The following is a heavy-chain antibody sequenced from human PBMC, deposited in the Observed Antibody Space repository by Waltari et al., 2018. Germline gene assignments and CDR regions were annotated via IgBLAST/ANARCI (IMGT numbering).Heavy chain of an antibody. CDR2: IKQDGSEK. CDR3: ASGPDYGELDY. CDR1: GFTFSSYW. V-gene: IGHV3-7*01. J-gene: IGHJ4*02. Sequence: EVQLVESGGGLVQPGGSLRLSCAASGFTFSSYWMSWVRQAPGKGLEWVANIKQDGSEKYYVDSVKGRFTISRDNAKNSLYLQMNSLRAEDTAVYYCASGPDYGELDYWGQGTLVTVSS. D-gene: IGHD4-17*01.